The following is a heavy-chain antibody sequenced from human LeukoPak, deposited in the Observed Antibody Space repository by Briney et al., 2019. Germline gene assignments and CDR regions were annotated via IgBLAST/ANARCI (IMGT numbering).Heavy chain of an antibody. V-gene: IGHV3-21*01. CDR3: ARDTDYGDYVSGY. J-gene: IGHJ4*02. Sequence: GGSLRLSCAASGFTFSSYWMHWVRQAPGKGLEWVSSISSSSSYIYYADSVKGRFTISRDNAKNSLYLQMNSLRAEDTAVYYCARDTDYGDYVSGYWGQGTLVTVSS. D-gene: IGHD4-17*01. CDR2: ISSSSSYI. CDR1: GFTFSSYW.